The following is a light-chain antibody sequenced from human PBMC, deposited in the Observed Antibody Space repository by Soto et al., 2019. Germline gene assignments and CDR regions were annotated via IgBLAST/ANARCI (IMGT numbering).Light chain of an antibody. CDR1: QNVSNNY. CDR3: QQYGSSGT. V-gene: IGKV3-20*01. CDR2: GAS. J-gene: IGKJ1*01. Sequence: EIVLPQSPGTLSLSPGERATLSCRASQNVSNNYLAWYQQKPGQAPRLLIYGASNRATGIPDRFSGSGSGTDFTLTISRLEPEDFAVYYCQQYGSSGTFGQGTKVDIK.